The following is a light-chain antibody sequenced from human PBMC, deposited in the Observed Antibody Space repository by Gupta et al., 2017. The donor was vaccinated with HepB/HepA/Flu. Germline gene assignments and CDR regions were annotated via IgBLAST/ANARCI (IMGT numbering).Light chain of an antibody. CDR2: DDR. CDR1: NSGFKS. CDR3: QVWDISDNVI. Sequence: SYVLTQPPSASWAPGETASIPCEGDNSGFKSVQWDQQKPGQALVLVVNDDRDRPSGIPERFSGSNSGNTATLTISKVEAGDEADYYCQVWDISDNVIFGGGTKLTVL. V-gene: IGLV3-21*02. J-gene: IGLJ2*01.